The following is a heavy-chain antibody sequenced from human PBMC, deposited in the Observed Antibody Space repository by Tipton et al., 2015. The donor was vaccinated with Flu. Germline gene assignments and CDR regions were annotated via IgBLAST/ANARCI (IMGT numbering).Heavy chain of an antibody. CDR2: INHSGST. CDR3: ARGPLLDL. Sequence: TLSLTCTVSGGSIRSNSHYWSWIRQPPGKGLEWIGEINHSGSTNYNPSLKSRVTISVDTSKNQFSLKLSSVTAADTAVYYCARGPLLDLWGRGTLVTVSS. V-gene: IGHV4-39*07. D-gene: IGHD5/OR15-5a*01. J-gene: IGHJ2*01. CDR1: GGSIRSNSHY.